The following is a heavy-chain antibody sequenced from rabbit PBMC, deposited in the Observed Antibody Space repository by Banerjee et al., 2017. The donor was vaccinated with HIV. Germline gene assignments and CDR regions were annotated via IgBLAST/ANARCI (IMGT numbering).Heavy chain of an antibody. Sequence: QSLEESGGDLVKPGASLTLTCTASGFSVSSSYYMCWVRQAPGKGLEWIGCIYTGSGSTYYASWAKGRFTISKTSSTTVTLQMTSLTAADTATYFCARDDYIGTAYATFNLWGPGTLVTVS. D-gene: IGHD6-1*01. V-gene: IGHV1S40*01. CDR2: IYTGSGST. J-gene: IGHJ4*01. CDR3: ARDDYIGTAYATFNL. CDR1: GFSVSSSYY.